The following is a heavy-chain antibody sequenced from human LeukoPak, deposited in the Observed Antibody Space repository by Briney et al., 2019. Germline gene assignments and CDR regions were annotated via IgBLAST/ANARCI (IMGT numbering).Heavy chain of an antibody. Sequence: PSGTLSLTCAVSGGSISSSNWWSWVRQPPGKGLEWIGEIYHSGSTNYNPSLKSQVTISVDKSKNQFSLKLSSVTAADTAVYYCASTGHCSGGSCYSDAFDIWGQGTMVTVSS. CDR2: IYHSGST. V-gene: IGHV4-4*02. D-gene: IGHD2-15*01. CDR1: GGSISSSNW. J-gene: IGHJ3*02. CDR3: ASTGHCSGGSCYSDAFDI.